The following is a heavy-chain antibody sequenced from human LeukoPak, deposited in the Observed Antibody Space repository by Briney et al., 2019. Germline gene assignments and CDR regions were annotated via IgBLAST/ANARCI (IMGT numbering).Heavy chain of an antibody. CDR1: GGSISRYY. D-gene: IGHD4-23*01. Sequence: SETLSLTCTVSGGSISRYYWSWIRQHPGNGLEWIGYISYTGSTTYNPSLKSRVTISLDTSKNQFSLKLSSVTAADTAMYYCARVSRGNSVGGDYWGQGTLVTVSS. V-gene: IGHV4-59*01. CDR2: ISYTGST. CDR3: ARVSRGNSVGGDY. J-gene: IGHJ4*02.